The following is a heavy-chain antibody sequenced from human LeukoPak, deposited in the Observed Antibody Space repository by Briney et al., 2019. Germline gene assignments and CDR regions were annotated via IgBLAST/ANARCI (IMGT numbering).Heavy chain of an antibody. D-gene: IGHD5-12*01. V-gene: IGHV3-30*18. CDR2: ISYDGSNK. CDR3: AKVGYTGYDRWAFDI. CDR1: GFTFSSYG. J-gene: IGHJ3*02. Sequence: GGSLRLSCAASGFTFSSYGMHWVRQAPGKGLEWVAVISYDGSNKYYADSVKGRFTISRDNSKNTLYLQMNSLRAEDTAVYYCAKVGYTGYDRWAFDIWGQGTMVTVSS.